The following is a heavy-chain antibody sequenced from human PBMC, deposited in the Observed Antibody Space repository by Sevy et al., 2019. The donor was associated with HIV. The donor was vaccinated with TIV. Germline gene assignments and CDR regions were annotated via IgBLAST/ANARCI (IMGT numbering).Heavy chain of an antibody. CDR2: IRTKAYGETT. J-gene: IGHJ4*02. V-gene: IGHV3-49*03. CDR1: GFIFGNYA. D-gene: IGHD4-17*01. CDR3: GRDLTTVTNAFEVVGY. Sequence: GGSLRLSCTGSGFIFGNYAMSWFRQAPGKGLEWVGFIRTKAYGETTEYAASVKGRFAISRDDSKNIAYLEMNSLKTEDAAVYYCGRDLTTVTNAFEVVGYWGQGTRVTVSS.